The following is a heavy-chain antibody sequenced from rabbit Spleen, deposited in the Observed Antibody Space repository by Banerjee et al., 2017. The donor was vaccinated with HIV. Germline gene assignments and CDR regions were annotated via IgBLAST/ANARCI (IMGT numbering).Heavy chain of an antibody. CDR2: INSFTGRP. D-gene: IGHD6-1*01. Sequence: QEQLEESGGDLVKPEGSLTLTCTASRFSFSYNYVMCWVRQAPGKGLEWIASINSFTGRPVYAAWAKDRFTFSKTSSTTMTLQMTSLTAADTATYFCARDNVGDPYISFTLWGQGTLVTVS. CDR3: ARDNVGDPYISFTL. V-gene: IGHV1S45*01. CDR1: RFSFSYNYV. J-gene: IGHJ4*01.